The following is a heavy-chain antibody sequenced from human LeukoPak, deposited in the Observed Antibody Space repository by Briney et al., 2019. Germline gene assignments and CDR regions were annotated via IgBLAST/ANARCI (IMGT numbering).Heavy chain of an antibody. J-gene: IGHJ6*03. Sequence: GGSLRLSCAASGFTFSSYGMHWVRQAPGKGLEWVAFIRYDGSNKYYADSVKGRFTISRDNSKNTLYLQMNSLRAEDTAVYYCAKGGLEWELIGDYYYYYMDVWGKGTTVTISS. V-gene: IGHV3-30*02. CDR3: AKGGLEWELIGDYYYYYMDV. D-gene: IGHD1-26*01. CDR2: IRYDGSNK. CDR1: GFTFSSYG.